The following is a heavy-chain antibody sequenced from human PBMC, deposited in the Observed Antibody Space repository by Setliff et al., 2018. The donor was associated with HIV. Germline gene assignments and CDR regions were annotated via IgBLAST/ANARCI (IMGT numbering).Heavy chain of an antibody. J-gene: IGHJ3*02. CDR2: INQDGREK. Sequence: PSETLSLSCAASGFTVSPYWMSWVRQGPEGLEWVANINQDGREKNYVDSVRGRFTVSGDNTQNSLYLQMNSLTAEDTALYYCTREVCSDGCPNDAFDIWGRGTMVTV. V-gene: IGHV3-7*01. CDR3: TREVCSDGCPNDAFDI. D-gene: IGHD2-15*01. CDR1: GFTVSPYW.